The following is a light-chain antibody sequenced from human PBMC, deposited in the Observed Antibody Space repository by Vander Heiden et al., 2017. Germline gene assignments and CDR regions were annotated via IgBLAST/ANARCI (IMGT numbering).Light chain of an antibody. CDR3: QQYGSLLT. Sequence: EIVLTQSPGTLSLSPGERATLSCRASQSVSSSYLAWYQQKPGQAPRLINYGASSRATGIPGRFSGSASGTDFTLTISRLEHEDFAVYYCQQYGSLLTFGGGTKVEIK. CDR1: QSVSSSY. V-gene: IGKV3-20*01. J-gene: IGKJ4*01. CDR2: GAS.